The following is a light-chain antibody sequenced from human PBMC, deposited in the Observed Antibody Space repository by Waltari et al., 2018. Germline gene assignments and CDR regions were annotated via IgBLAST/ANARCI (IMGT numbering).Light chain of an antibody. Sequence: QSALTQPASVSGSPGQSLTISCTGTSSDVGKYNLVSWYQQHPGKDPKVMIYEVTKRPSGVSNRFSGSKSGNTASLTISGLQAEDEADYYCCSYAGSGIVIFGGGTKLTVL. CDR2: EVT. J-gene: IGLJ2*01. CDR3: CSYAGSGIVI. CDR1: SSDVGKYNL. V-gene: IGLV2-23*02.